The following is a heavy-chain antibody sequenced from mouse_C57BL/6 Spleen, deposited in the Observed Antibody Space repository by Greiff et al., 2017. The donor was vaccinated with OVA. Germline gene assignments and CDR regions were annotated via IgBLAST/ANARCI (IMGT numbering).Heavy chain of an antibody. CDR2: IDPSDSYP. CDR3: SRRANITGYVDY. D-gene: IGHD4-1*01. V-gene: IGHV1-69*01. Sequence: QVQLQQPGAELVMPGDSVKLSCKASGYTFTSYWMHWVKQTPGQGLEWIGEIDPSDSYPYYHQKFTGQSTLTVDKSNSTPYMQLSQLTCVNSAVNSSSRRANITGYVDYWGQGTTLTVSS. CDR1: GYTFTSYW. J-gene: IGHJ2*01.